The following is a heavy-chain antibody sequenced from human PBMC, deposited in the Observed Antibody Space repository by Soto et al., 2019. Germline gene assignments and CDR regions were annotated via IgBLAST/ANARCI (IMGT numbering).Heavy chain of an antibody. CDR1: GGSFSGYY. V-gene: IGHV4-34*01. CDR2: INHSGST. CDR3: ARDKITGLFDY. J-gene: IGHJ4*02. Sequence: QVQLQQWGAGLLKPSETLSLTCAVYGGSFSGYYWTWIRQPPGTGLEWIGEINHSGSTNYNPSLKXXVTISVDTSKNQFSLKLTSVTAADTAVYYCARDKITGLFDYWGQGTLVIVSS. D-gene: IGHD2-8*02.